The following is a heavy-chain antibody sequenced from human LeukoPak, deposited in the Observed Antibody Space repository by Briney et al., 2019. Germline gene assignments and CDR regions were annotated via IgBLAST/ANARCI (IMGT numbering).Heavy chain of an antibody. Sequence: ASVKVSCKASGYTFTSYAMHWVRQASGQRLEWMGWINAGNGNTKYSQKFQGRVTITRDTSASTAYMELSSLRSEDTAVYYCASRSSSWYDAFDIWGQGTMVTVSS. V-gene: IGHV1-3*01. CDR1: GYTFTSYA. J-gene: IGHJ3*02. CDR3: ASRSSSWYDAFDI. CDR2: INAGNGNT. D-gene: IGHD6-13*01.